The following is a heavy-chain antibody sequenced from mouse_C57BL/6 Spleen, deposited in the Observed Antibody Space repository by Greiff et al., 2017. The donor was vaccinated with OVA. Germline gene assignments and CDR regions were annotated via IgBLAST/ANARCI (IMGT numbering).Heavy chain of an antibody. CDR2: IDPENGDT. Sequence: EVKLMESGAELVRPGASVKLSCTASGFNIKDDYMHWVKQRPEQGLEWIGWIDPENGDTEYASKFQGKATITADTSSNTAYLQLSSLTSEDTAVYYCTSYGNYEGAWFAYWGQGTLVTVSA. D-gene: IGHD2-1*01. V-gene: IGHV14-4*01. CDR1: GFNIKDDY. J-gene: IGHJ3*01. CDR3: TSYGNYEGAWFAY.